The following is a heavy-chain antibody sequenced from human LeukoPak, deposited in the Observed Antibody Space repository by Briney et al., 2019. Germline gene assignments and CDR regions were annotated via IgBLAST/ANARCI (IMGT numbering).Heavy chain of an antibody. J-gene: IGHJ4*02. CDR2: ISYDGSTE. V-gene: IGHV3-30*18. Sequence: GGSLRLSCAASGFTFSNYGMHWVRQAPGKGLEWVAVISYDGSTEQYSDSVKGRSTISRDNSKNTLYLQMDSLRPEDTAVYYCAKDYRRDGYNSYFDYWGQGTLVTLSS. D-gene: IGHD5-24*01. CDR3: AKDYRRDGYNSYFDY. CDR1: GFTFSNYG.